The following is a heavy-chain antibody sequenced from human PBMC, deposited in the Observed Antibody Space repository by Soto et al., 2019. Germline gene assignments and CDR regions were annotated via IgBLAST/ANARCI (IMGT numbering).Heavy chain of an antibody. CDR3: ARGDWFDP. CDR1: GGSISSYY. J-gene: IGHJ5*02. CDR2: IYYSGST. Sequence: PSETLSLTCTVSGGSISSYYWSWIRQPPGKGLEWIGYIYYSGSTHYNPSLKSRVTISVDTSKNQFSLKLSSVTAADRAVYYCARGDWFDPWGQGTLVTVSS. V-gene: IGHV4-59*01.